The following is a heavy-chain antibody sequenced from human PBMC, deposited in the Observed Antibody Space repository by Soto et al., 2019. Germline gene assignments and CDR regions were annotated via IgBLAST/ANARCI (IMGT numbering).Heavy chain of an antibody. Sequence: PSESLSLTCAVYGGSFCGYYWSWIRQPPGKGLEWIGEINHSGSTNYNPSLKSRVTISVDTSKNQFSLKLSSVTAADTAVYYCAGSIAAAGTVLDYWGQGTLVTVSS. V-gene: IGHV4-34*01. CDR1: GGSFCGYY. CDR3: AGSIAAAGTVLDY. D-gene: IGHD6-13*01. J-gene: IGHJ4*02. CDR2: INHSGST.